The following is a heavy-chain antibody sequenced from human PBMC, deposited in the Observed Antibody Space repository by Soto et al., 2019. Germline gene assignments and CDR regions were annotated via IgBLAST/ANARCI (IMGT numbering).Heavy chain of an antibody. CDR2: ISAYNGNT. J-gene: IGHJ5*02. Sequence: ASVNVSWKSSGYTFTSYCISWVRQAPGQGLEWMGWISAYNGNTNYAQKLQGRVTMTTDTSTSTAYMELRSLRSDDTAVYYCARDSFDILTVPWGQGTLVTVSS. V-gene: IGHV1-18*01. CDR1: GYTFTSYC. CDR3: ARDSFDILTVP. D-gene: IGHD3-9*01.